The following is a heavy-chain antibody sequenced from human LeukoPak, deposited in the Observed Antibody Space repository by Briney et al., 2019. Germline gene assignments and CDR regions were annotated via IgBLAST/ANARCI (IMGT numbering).Heavy chain of an antibody. CDR2: IYYSGST. CDR3: ASQPISDLWSVYSIEDWFDP. V-gene: IGHV4-39*01. CDR1: GGSISSSSYY. D-gene: IGHD3-3*01. J-gene: IGHJ5*02. Sequence: SETLSLTCTVSGGSISSSSYYWGWIRQPPWKGLEWMGSIYYSGSTYYNPSLKSRVTISVDTSKNQFSLKLSSVTAADTAVDYCASQPISDLWSVYSIEDWFDPWGQGTLVTVSS.